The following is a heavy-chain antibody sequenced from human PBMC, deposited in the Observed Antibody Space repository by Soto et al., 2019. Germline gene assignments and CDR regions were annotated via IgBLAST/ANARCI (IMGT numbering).Heavy chain of an antibody. CDR2: IIPIFGTA. CDR1: GGTFSSYA. J-gene: IGHJ3*02. Sequence: ASVKVSCKASGGTFSSYAISWMRQAPGQGLEWMGGIIPIFGTANYAQKFQGRVTITADESTSTAYMELSSLRSEDTAVYYCARVLGYSSSSLGAFDIWGQGTMVTVSS. V-gene: IGHV1-69*13. CDR3: ARVLGYSSSSLGAFDI. D-gene: IGHD6-6*01.